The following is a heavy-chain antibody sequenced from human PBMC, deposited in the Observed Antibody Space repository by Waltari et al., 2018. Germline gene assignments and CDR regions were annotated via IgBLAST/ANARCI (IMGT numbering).Heavy chain of an antibody. J-gene: IGHJ4*02. V-gene: IGHV4-39*07. D-gene: IGHD6-13*01. CDR1: GGSLSTSSYY. Sequence: QLQLQESGPGLVKPSETLSLTCPASGGSLSTSSYYFGWIRQPPGKGLEWSGSIYYSGSTYYNPSLKRRVTISVDTSKNQFSLKLSSVTAADTAVYYCARNVSSISSSRDAFDYWGQGTLVSVSS. CDR2: IYYSGST. CDR3: ARNVSSISSSRDAFDY.